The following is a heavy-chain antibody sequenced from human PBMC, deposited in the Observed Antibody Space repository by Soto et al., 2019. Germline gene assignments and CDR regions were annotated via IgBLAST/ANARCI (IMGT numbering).Heavy chain of an antibody. CDR1: GGTFSSYA. CDR3: ARFPVVGATAPNWFDP. J-gene: IGHJ5*02. Sequence: QVQLVQSGAEVRKPGSSVKVSCKASGGTFSSYAISWVRQAPGQGLEWMGGIIPIFGTANYAQKFQGRVTITADESTSTAYMELSSLRSEDTAVYYCARFPVVGATAPNWFDPWGQGTLVTVSS. D-gene: IGHD1-26*01. CDR2: IIPIFGTA. V-gene: IGHV1-69*01.